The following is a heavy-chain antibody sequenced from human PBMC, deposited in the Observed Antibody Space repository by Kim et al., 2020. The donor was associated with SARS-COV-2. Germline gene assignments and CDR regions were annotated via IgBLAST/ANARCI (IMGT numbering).Heavy chain of an antibody. CDR2: ISGSGGST. J-gene: IGHJ4*02. Sequence: GGSLRLSCAASGFTFSSYAMSWVRQAPGKGLEWVSAISGSGGSTYYADSVKGRFTISRDNSKNTLYLQMNSLRAEDTAVYYCAKDLIAQQLRGWLFDYWGQGTLVTVSS. CDR1: GFTFSSYA. V-gene: IGHV3-23*01. CDR3: AKDLIAQQLRGWLFDY. D-gene: IGHD6-13*01.